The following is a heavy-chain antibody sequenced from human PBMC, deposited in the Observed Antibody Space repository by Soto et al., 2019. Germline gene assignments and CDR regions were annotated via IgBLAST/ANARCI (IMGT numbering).Heavy chain of an antibody. D-gene: IGHD3-22*01. Sequence: GASVKVSCKASGYTFTSYYMHWVRQAPGQGLEWMGIINPSGGSTSYAQKFQGRVTMTRDTSTSTVYMELSSLRSEDTAVYYCARDQVGDLRITMIVLGYWGQGTLVTVSS. CDR2: INPSGGST. J-gene: IGHJ4*02. CDR3: ARDQVGDLRITMIVLGY. CDR1: GYTFTSYY. V-gene: IGHV1-46*01.